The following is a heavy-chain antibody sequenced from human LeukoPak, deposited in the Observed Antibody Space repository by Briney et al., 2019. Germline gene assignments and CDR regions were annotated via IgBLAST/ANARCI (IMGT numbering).Heavy chain of an antibody. V-gene: IGHV5-51*01. CDR1: GYSFTSYW. D-gene: IGHD3-22*01. CDR3: ARPSTYYYDSSGLGDAFDI. J-gene: IGHJ3*02. Sequence: GESLKISCKGSGYSFTSYWIGWVRQMPGKGLEWMGIIYPGDSDTRYSPSFQGQVTISADKSISTAYLQWSSLKASDTAMYYCARPSTYYYDSSGLGDAFDIWGQGTMVAVSS. CDR2: IYPGDSDT.